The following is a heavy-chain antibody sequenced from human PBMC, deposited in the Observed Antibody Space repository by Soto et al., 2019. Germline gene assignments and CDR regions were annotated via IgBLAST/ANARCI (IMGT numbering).Heavy chain of an antibody. CDR3: ARASSGWYKDAFDI. CDR1: GFTFSSYA. CDR2: ISYDGSNK. J-gene: IGHJ3*02. Sequence: QVQLVESGGDVEQPGRSLRLSCAASGFTFSSYAMHWVRQAPGKGLEWVADISYDGSNKYSADSVKGRFTISRDYSKNTLYLQMNRLRAEDTAVYYCARASSGWYKDAFDIWGQGTMVTVSS. D-gene: IGHD6-19*01. V-gene: IGHV3-30-3*01.